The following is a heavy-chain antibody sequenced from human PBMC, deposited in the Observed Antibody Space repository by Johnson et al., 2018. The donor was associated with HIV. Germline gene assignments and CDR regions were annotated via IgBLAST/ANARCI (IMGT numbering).Heavy chain of an antibody. V-gene: IGHV3-13*01. CDR2: IGTAGDT. J-gene: IGHJ3*02. Sequence: VQLVESGGGLVQPGGSLRMSCVASGFTFSTYGMTWVRQATGKGLEWVSGIGTAGDTYYPDSVKGRFTVSRENAKNSLYLQMNSLRAEDTAVYYCAKGRSPRIQLRTWAFDIWGQGTMVIVSS. D-gene: IGHD5-18*01. CDR1: GFTFSTYG. CDR3: AKGRSPRIQLRTWAFDI.